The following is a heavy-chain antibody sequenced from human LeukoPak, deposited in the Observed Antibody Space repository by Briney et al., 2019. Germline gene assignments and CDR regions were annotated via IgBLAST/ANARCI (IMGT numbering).Heavy chain of an antibody. CDR1: GFIFRDSA. CDR2: IKNKANSYAT. CDR3: TTTAGGYSSSSGDY. D-gene: IGHD6-6*01. V-gene: IGHV3-73*01. Sequence: PGGSLRLSCAASGFIFRDSAMHWVRQASGKGLEWVGRIKNKANSYATVYGASVRGRFTISRDDSKNMAYLQMNSLKTEDTAVYYCTTTAGGYSSSSGDYWGQGTLVTFSS. J-gene: IGHJ4*02.